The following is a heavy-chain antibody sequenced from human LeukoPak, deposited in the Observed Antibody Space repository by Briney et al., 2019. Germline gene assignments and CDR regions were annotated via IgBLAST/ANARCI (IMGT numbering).Heavy chain of an antibody. D-gene: IGHD2-2*01. V-gene: IGHV1-2*02. J-gene: IGHJ5*02. Sequence: GASVKVSCKASGCTFTGYYMHWVRQAPGQGLEWMGWINPTSGGTNYAQKFQGRVTMTRDTSISTAYMELSRLRSDDTAVYYCARDPIQVVVPAAIGWFDPWGQGTLVTVSS. CDR1: GCTFTGYY. CDR2: INPTSGGT. CDR3: ARDPIQVVVPAAIGWFDP.